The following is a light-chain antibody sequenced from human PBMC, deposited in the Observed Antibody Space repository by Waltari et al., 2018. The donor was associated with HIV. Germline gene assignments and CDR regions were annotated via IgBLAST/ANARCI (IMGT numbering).Light chain of an antibody. CDR1: QSVTSSQ. J-gene: IGKJ2*01. Sequence: DIVLTQSPATLSLSPGEGATLSCRASQSVTSSQMAWYRQRPGQAPRLLIYDASSRPTGTPDRFSGSGSGTEFTLTISRLESEDFAVYFCQQYAVSPRTFGQGTKVEIK. V-gene: IGKV3-20*01. CDR2: DAS. CDR3: QQYAVSPRT.